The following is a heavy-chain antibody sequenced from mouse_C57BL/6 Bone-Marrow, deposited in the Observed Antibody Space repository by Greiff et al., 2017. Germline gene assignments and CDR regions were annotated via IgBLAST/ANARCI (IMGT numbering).Heavy chain of an antibody. V-gene: IGHV14-4*01. CDR1: GFNIKDDY. CDR3: SMGYYFDY. CDR2: IDPENGDT. Sequence: VQLKQSGAELVRPGASVKLSCTASGFNIKDDYMHWVNQRPEQGLEWIGWIDPENGDTEYASKFQGKATITSDTSSNTAYLQLSSLTSEDTAVYYCSMGYYFDYWGQGTTLTVSS. J-gene: IGHJ2*01.